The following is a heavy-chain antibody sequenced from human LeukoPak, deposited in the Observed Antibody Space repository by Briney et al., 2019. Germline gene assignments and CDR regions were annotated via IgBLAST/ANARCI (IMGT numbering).Heavy chain of an antibody. V-gene: IGHV3-48*03. J-gene: IGHJ3*02. CDR3: AREFGLRYFDWLLWGAFDI. D-gene: IGHD3-9*01. CDR2: ISSSGSTI. Sequence: PGGSLRLSCAAFDFTFGRYEMNWVRQAPGKGLEWVSYISSSGSTIYYADSVKGRFTISRDNAKNSLYLQMNSLRAEDTAVYYCAREFGLRYFDWLLWGAFDIWGQGTMVTVSS. CDR1: DFTFGRYE.